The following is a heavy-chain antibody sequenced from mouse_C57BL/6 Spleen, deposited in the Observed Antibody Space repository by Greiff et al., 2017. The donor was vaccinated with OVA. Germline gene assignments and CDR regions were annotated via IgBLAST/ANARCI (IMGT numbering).Heavy chain of an antibody. V-gene: IGHV3-6*01. CDR3: ARDDDSHFDY. Sequence: EVKLVESGPGLVKPSQSLSLTCSVTGYSITSGYYWNWIRQFPGNKLEWMGYISYDGSNNYNPSLKNRISITRDTSKKQFFLKLNSVTTEDTATYYCARDDDSHFDYWGQGTTRTVSS. CDR2: ISYDGSN. D-gene: IGHD2-4*01. CDR1: GYSITSGYY. J-gene: IGHJ2*01.